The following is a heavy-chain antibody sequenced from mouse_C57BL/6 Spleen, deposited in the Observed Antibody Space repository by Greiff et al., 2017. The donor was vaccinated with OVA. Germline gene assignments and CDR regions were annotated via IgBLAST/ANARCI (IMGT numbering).Heavy chain of an antibody. J-gene: IGHJ3*01. Sequence: EVKLMESGGGLVQPGGSMKLSCAASGFTFSDAWMDWVRQSPEKGLEWVAEIRNKANNHATYYAVSVKGRFTISRDDSKSSVYLRMNSSRAEDTGIYSCTGQADGYYSAYWGQGTLVTVSA. V-gene: IGHV6-6*01. CDR1: GFTFSDAW. CDR2: IRNKANNHAT. D-gene: IGHD2-3*01. CDR3: TGQADGYYSAY.